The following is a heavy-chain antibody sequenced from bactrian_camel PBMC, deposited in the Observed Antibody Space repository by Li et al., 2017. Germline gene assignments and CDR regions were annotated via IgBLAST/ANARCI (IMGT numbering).Heavy chain of an antibody. CDR2: VFRGGSST. D-gene: IGHD5*01. V-gene: IGHV3S40*01. CDR3: AADSLPWTGWCREEYNY. CDR1: GSGPNTAR. J-gene: IGHJ4*01. Sequence: DVQLVESGGGSVQAGGSLRLSCVVSGSGPNTARMAWFRQPPSKEREEVATVFRGGSSTYYASFVKGRFTISQDNTTKTVYLQMNSLELQDTALYYCAADSLPWTGWCREEYNYWGQGTQVTVS.